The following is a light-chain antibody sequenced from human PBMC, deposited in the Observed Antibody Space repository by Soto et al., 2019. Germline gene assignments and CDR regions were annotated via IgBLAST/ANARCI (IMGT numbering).Light chain of an antibody. CDR1: QSVSSSY. CDR2: GAS. V-gene: IGKV3-20*01. J-gene: IGKJ1*01. CDR3: QQYGSSPPT. Sequence: IVLTQSPGSLSLSPGERATLSCSASQSVSSSYLAWYQQKPGQAPRLLLYGASSRATGIPDRFSGSGSGTDFTLTISRLEPEDFAVYYCQQYGSSPPTFGQGTKVDIK.